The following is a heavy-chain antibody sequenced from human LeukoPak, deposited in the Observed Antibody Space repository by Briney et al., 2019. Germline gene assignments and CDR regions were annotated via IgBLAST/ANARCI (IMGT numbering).Heavy chain of an antibody. D-gene: IGHD3-9*01. CDR1: GFTFSSYA. J-gene: IGHJ6*02. Sequence: GGSLRLSCAASGFTFSSYAMHWGRQAPGKRLEWVAVISYDGSNKYYADSVKGRFTISRDNSKNTLYLQMNSLRAEDTAVYYCASGYDILTGALPTDPYGMDVWGQGTTVTVTS. CDR3: ASGYDILTGALPTDPYGMDV. V-gene: IGHV3-30-3*01. CDR2: ISYDGSNK.